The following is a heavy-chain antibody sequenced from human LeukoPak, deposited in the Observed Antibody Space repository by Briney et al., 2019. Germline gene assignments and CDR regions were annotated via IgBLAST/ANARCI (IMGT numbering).Heavy chain of an antibody. Sequence: KPSETLSLTCAVYGGSFSGYYWSWIRQPPGKGLEWIGEINHSGGTNYNPSLKSRVTISVDTSKNQFSLKLSSVTAADTAVYYCARGRGYYYDSSGYHYWGQGTLVTVSS. CDR3: ARGRGYYYDSSGYHY. D-gene: IGHD3-22*01. J-gene: IGHJ4*02. CDR2: INHSGGT. CDR1: GGSFSGYY. V-gene: IGHV4-34*01.